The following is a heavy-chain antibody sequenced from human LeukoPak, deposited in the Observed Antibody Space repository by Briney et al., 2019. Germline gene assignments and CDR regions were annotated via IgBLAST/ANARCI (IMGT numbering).Heavy chain of an antibody. J-gene: IGHJ6*03. CDR1: DDSITLYY. D-gene: IGHD1/OR15-1a*01. V-gene: IGHV4-59*01. CDR2: IDHTGST. Sequence: SETLSLTCSVSDDSITLYYWTWIRQPPGKGLEWLGYIDHTGSTNYNPSLNSRVTMSRDTSKNHFSLKLSSVTAADTAVYFCARGRVSSSTWNSTYYYYFYMDVWGKGTTVTVSS. CDR3: ARGRVSSSTWNSTYYYYFYMDV.